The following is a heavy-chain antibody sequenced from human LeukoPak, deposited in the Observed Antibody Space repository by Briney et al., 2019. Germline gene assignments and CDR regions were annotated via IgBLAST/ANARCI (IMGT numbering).Heavy chain of an antibody. Sequence: SETLSLTCIVSGASINTNNCYWGWIRQPPGKGLEWIGSIYSGGYTYYNPSLKSRVTISVDTSKNQFSLKLSSVTAADTAMYYCQSRCSEWLLEYWGQGTLVTVSS. CDR1: GASINTNNCY. D-gene: IGHD3-3*01. CDR2: IYSGGYT. CDR3: QSRCSEWLLEY. J-gene: IGHJ4*02. V-gene: IGHV4-39*01.